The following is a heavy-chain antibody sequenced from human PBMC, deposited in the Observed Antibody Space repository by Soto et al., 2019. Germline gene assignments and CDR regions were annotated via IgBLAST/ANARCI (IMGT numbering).Heavy chain of an antibody. J-gene: IGHJ4*02. D-gene: IGHD4-17*01. CDR2: IYWDDYK. Sequence: QITLKESGPSLVKPTQTLTLTCTFSGFSLSTSGVGVGWFRQPPGKALEWLAVIYWDDYKHYSPSLKSRLTITTDTSKNQVVLTMTNMDPVDTATYYCARKGYGDYPIDYWGQGTLVTVSS. CDR3: ARKGYGDYPIDY. V-gene: IGHV2-5*02. CDR1: GFSLSTSGVG.